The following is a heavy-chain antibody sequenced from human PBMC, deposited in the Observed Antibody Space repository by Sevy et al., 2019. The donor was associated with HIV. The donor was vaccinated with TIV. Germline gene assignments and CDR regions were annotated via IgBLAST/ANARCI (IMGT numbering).Heavy chain of an antibody. J-gene: IGHJ3*02. V-gene: IGHV1-2*02. D-gene: IGHD2-15*01. CDR3: ARVFPYCTGGSCYSPYDAFDI. CDR1: GYTFTGHY. CDR2: ISPYSGST. Sequence: ASVKVSCKASGYTFTGHYMHWVRQAPGQRLEWMGWISPYSGSTDYAQKFQGRVTLTRDTSISTAYLELSRLTSDDTAVYYCARVFPYCTGGSCYSPYDAFDIWGQGTMVTVSS.